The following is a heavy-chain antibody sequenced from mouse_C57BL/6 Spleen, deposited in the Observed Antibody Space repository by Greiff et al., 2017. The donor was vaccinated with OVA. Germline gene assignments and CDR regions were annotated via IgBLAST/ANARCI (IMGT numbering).Heavy chain of an antibody. D-gene: IGHD2-5*01. Sequence: EVKLVESGGGLVQPGESLKLSCESNEYEFPSHDMSWVRKTPEKRLELVAAINSDGGSTYYPDTMERRFIISRDNTKKTLYLQMSSLRSEDTAVDYCAKGDYSNFWFAYWGQGTLVTVSA. V-gene: IGHV5-2*01. CDR2: INSDGGST. J-gene: IGHJ3*01. CDR3: AKGDYSNFWFAY. CDR1: EYEFPSHD.